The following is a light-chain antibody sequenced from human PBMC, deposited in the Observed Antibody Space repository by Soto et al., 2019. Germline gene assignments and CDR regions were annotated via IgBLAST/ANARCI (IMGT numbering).Light chain of an antibody. CDR2: GAS. CDR3: QQYNNWPPRRT. Sequence: EIVMTQSPATLSVSQGERATLSCRASQSVSSNLAWYQQKPGQAPRLLIYGASTRATGIPARFSGSGSGTAVTLTISSLQSEDFAVYYCQQYNNWPPRRTCGQGTKVEIK. V-gene: IGKV3-15*01. CDR1: QSVSSN. J-gene: IGKJ1*01.